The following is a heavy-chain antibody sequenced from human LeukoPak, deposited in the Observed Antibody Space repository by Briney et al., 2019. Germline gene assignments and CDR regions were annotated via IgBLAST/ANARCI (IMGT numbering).Heavy chain of an antibody. CDR2: IYTSGST. V-gene: IGHV4-4*07. Sequence: PSETLSLTCTVSGGSISSYYWSWIRQPAGKGLEWIGRIYTSGSTNYNPSLKSRVTMSVDTSKNQFSLKLSSVSAADTAVYHCARDHIWFGEYHYYYMDVWGKGTTVTISS. J-gene: IGHJ6*03. CDR1: GGSISSYY. CDR3: ARDHIWFGEYHYYYMDV. D-gene: IGHD3-10*01.